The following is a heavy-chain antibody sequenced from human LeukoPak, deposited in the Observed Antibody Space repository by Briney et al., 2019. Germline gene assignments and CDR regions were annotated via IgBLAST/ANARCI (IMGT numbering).Heavy chain of an antibody. Sequence: GGSLRLSCAASGFTFSSYWMHWVRQAPGKGLVWVSRINSDGSSTNYADTVKGRFTISRDNAKNTLYLQMNSLRAEDTAVYYCARAFQNWYFDLWGRGTLVTVSS. J-gene: IGHJ2*01. CDR1: GFTFSSYW. CDR2: INSDGSST. V-gene: IGHV3-74*01. CDR3: ARAFQNWYFDL.